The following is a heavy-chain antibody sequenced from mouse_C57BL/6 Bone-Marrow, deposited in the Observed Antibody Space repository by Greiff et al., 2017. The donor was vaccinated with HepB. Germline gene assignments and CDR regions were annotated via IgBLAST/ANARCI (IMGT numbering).Heavy chain of an antibody. CDR3: AGYDYGFAY. CDR1: GFSLTSYG. Sequence: QVTLKVSGPGLVAPSQSLSITCTVSGFSLTSYGVDWVRQSPGKGLEWLGVIWGVGSTNYNSALKSRLSISKENSKSQVFLKMNSLQTDDTAMYYCAGYDYGFAYWGQGPLVTVSA. V-gene: IGHV2-6*01. J-gene: IGHJ3*01. CDR2: IWGVGST. D-gene: IGHD2-4*01.